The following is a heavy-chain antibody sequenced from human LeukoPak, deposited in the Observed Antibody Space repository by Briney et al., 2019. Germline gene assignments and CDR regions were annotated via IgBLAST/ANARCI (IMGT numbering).Heavy chain of an antibody. CDR1: GLTFSSYS. CDR3: ARGLITMIVESYFDY. Sequence: PGGSLRLSCAASGLTFSSYSMNWVRQAPGKGLEWVSSISSSSSYIYYADSVKGRFTIARDNAKNSLYLQMNSLRAEDTAVYYCARGLITMIVESYFDYWGQGTLVTVSS. CDR2: ISSSSSYI. D-gene: IGHD3-22*01. V-gene: IGHV3-21*01. J-gene: IGHJ4*02.